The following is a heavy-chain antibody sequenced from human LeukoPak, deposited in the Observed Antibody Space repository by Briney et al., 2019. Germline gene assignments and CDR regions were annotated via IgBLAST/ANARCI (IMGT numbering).Heavy chain of an antibody. CDR1: GYTFTGYY. CDR2: VNANNGGT. V-gene: IGHV1-2*02. Sequence: GASVKVSCKASGYTFTGYYMHWVRQAPGQGLEWMGWVNANNGGTNYTQKFQGRVTMTRETSISTAYMELSRLRSDDTAVYYCVRDPSEVGALWGQGSLVTVSS. CDR3: VRDPSEVGAL. D-gene: IGHD1-26*01. J-gene: IGHJ4*02.